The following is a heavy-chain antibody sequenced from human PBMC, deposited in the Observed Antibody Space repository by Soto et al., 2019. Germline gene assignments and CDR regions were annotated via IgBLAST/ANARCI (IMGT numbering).Heavy chain of an antibody. CDR2: IWYDGSNK. CDR1: GFTFSSYG. J-gene: IGHJ6*03. Sequence: QVQLVESGGGVVQPGRSLRLSCAASGFTFSSYGMHWVRQAPGKGLEWVAVIWYDGSNKYYADSVKGRFTISRDNSKNTLYRKMNALRAEDTAVYYGAGVLVLDQGGMDVGGKGTTVTVSS. V-gene: IGHV3-33*01. CDR3: AGVLVLDQGGMDV. D-gene: IGHD3-3*02.